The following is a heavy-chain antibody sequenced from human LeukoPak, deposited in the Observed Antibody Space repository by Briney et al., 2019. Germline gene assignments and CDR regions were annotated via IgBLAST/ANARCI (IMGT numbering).Heavy chain of an antibody. V-gene: IGHV4-59*01. CDR2: IYSSGST. D-gene: IGHD3-10*01. J-gene: IGHJ5*02. Sequence: SETLSLTCTVSGGSISGYYWSWIRQPPGKGLEWIAYIYSSGSTNYNPSLKSRVTISVDTSKNQFSLRPISVTAADTAVYYCARDRHGSGSAHSFDPWGQGLLVTVSS. CDR3: ARDRHGSGSAHSFDP. CDR1: GGSISGYY.